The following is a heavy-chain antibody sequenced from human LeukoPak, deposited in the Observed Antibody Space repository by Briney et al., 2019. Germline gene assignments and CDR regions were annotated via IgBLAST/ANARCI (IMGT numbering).Heavy chain of an antibody. V-gene: IGHV3-23*01. D-gene: IGHD3-22*01. CDR1: GFTFTSNA. CDR2: INNSGGST. J-gene: IGHJ4*02. Sequence: GGSLRLSCAASGFTFTSNAMSWVRQAPGKGLEWVAGINNSGGSTYYAESVKGRFTISRDNSKNTLYLQMNSLRAEDTAVYYCAKSRWGYDSSGSDYWGQGTLVTVSS. CDR3: AKSRWGYDSSGSDY.